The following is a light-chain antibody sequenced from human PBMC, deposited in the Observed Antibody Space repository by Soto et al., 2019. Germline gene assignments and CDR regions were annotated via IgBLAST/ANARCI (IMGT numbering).Light chain of an antibody. CDR3: AAWDDSLSGYV. J-gene: IGLJ1*01. V-gene: IGLV1-47*02. CDR1: GSNIGSNY. CDR2: SNN. Sequence: QSVLTQPPSASGTPGQRVTISCSGSGSNIGSNYVYWYQQLPGTAPKLLIYSNNQRPSGVPDRFSGSKSGTSASLAISGLRSDDEADYYCAAWDDSLSGYVFGTGTKVTVL.